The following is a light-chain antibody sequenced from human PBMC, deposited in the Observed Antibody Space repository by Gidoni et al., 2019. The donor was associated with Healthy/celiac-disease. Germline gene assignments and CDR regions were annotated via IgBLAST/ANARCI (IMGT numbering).Light chain of an antibody. V-gene: IGKV3-20*01. CDR3: QQYGSSRWT. CDR1: QSVSSSY. Sequence: EIVLTQLPGTLPLSPGERATLSCRASQSVSSSYLAWYQQKPGQAPRLLIYGASSRATGVPDRFSSSGSGTDFTLTISRLEPADFAVYYCQQYGSSRWTFGQGTKVEIK. CDR2: GAS. J-gene: IGKJ1*01.